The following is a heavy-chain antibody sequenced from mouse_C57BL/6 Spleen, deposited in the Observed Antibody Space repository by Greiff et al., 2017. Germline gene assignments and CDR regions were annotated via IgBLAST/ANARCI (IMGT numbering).Heavy chain of an antibody. J-gene: IGHJ2*01. CDR1: GFTFSSYA. Sequence: EVQGVESGGGLVKPGGSLKLSCAASGFTFSSYAMSWVRQTPEKRLEWVATISDGGSYTYYPDNVKGRFTISRDNAKNNLYLQMSHLKSEDTAMYYCARDRGRSYFDYWGQGTTLTVSS. V-gene: IGHV5-4*01. D-gene: IGHD6-1*01. CDR3: ARDRGRSYFDY. CDR2: ISDGGSYT.